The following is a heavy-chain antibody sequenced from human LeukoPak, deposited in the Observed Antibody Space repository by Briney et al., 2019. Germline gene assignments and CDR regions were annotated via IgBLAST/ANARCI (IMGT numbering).Heavy chain of an antibody. D-gene: IGHD2-2*01. J-gene: IGHJ6*02. CDR3: ARDPLVPAAMRGYLVGMDV. CDR2: INPNSGGT. V-gene: IGHV1-2*02. Sequence: ASVKVSCKASGYTFTGYYMHWVRQAPGQGLEWMGWINPNSGGTNYAQKFQGRVTMTRDTSISTAYMELSRLRSGDTAVYYCARDPLVPAAMRGYLVGMDVWGQGTTVTVSS. CDR1: GYTFTGYY.